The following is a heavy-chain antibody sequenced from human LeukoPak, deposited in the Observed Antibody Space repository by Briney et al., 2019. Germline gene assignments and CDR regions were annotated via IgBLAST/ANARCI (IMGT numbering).Heavy chain of an antibody. CDR2: ISWNSGSI. J-gene: IGHJ4*02. D-gene: IGHD3-9*01. CDR1: GFTFDDYA. Sequence: GGSLRLSCAASGFTFDDYAMHWVRHAPGKGLEWVSGISWNSGSIGYADSVKGRFTISRDNAKNSLYLQMNSLRAEDTALYYCAKGPYYDILTGYSYYFDYWGQGTLVTVSS. CDR3: AKGPYYDILTGYSYYFDY. V-gene: IGHV3-9*01.